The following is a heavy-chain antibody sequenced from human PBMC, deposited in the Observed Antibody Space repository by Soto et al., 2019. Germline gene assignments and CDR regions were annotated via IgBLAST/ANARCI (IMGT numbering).Heavy chain of an antibody. CDR2: IYYSVST. CDR1: GGSISSGGYY. D-gene: IGHD3-3*01. J-gene: IGHJ6*02. CDR3: AKVTYYDFWSGPLYGMDV. V-gene: IGHV4-31*03. Sequence: PSETLSLTCTVSGGSISSGGYYWSWILQHPGKGLEWIGYIYYSVSTYYNPSLKSRVTISVDTSKNQFSLKLSSVTAADTAVYYCAKVTYYDFWSGPLYGMDVWGQGTRVTLS.